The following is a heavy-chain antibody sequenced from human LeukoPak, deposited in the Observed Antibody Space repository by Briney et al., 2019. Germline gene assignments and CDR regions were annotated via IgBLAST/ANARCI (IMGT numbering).Heavy chain of an antibody. Sequence: GASVKLSCKASGYTFTSYDINWVRQATGQGLEWMGGMNTNSGNTGYAQKFQGRVTMTRNTSISTAYMELSSLRSEDTAVYYCARLNPASYYYYYYGMDVWGQGTTVTVSS. CDR2: MNTNSGNT. J-gene: IGHJ6*02. CDR1: GYTFTSYD. CDR3: ARLNPASYYYYYYGMDV. D-gene: IGHD6-6*01. V-gene: IGHV1-8*01.